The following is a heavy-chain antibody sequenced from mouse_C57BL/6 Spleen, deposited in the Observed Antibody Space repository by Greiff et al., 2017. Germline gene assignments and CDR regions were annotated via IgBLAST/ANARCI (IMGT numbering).Heavy chain of an antibody. Sequence: EVQLVESEGGLVQPGSSMKLSCTASGFTFSDYYMAWVRQVPEKGLEWVANINYDGSSTYYLDSLKSRFIISRDNAKNILYLQMSSLKSEDTATYYCARGISNYDYWGQGTTLTVSS. CDR3: ARGISNYDY. D-gene: IGHD2-5*01. CDR1: GFTFSDYY. CDR2: INYDGSST. V-gene: IGHV5-16*01. J-gene: IGHJ2*01.